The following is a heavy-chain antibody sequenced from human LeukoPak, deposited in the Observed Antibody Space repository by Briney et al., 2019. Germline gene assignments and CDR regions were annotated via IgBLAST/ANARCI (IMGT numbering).Heavy chain of an antibody. CDR2: ISGSGGNT. V-gene: IGHV3-23*01. CDR1: GFTFSSYA. D-gene: IGHD6-19*01. CDR3: ATPQLGWNSYYYGMDV. J-gene: IGHJ6*02. Sequence: GGSLRLSCAASGFTFSSYAMSWIRQAPGKGLEWVSAISGSGGNTYYADSVKGRFTISRDNSKNTLYLQMNSLRAEDTAVYYCATPQLGWNSYYYGMDVWGQGTTVTVSS.